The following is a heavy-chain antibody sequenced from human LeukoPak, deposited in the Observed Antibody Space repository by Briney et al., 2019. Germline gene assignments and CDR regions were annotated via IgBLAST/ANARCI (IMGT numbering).Heavy chain of an antibody. D-gene: IGHD6-13*01. CDR1: GFTFSSYG. Sequence: PGGSLRLSCAASGFTFSSYGMHWVRQAPGKGLEWVAVISYDGSNKYYADSVKGRFTISRDNSKNTLYLQMNSLRAEDTAVYYCAKGLIAAAEDYYYGMDVWGQGTTVTVSS. J-gene: IGHJ6*02. CDR2: ISYDGSNK. V-gene: IGHV3-30*18. CDR3: AKGLIAAAEDYYYGMDV.